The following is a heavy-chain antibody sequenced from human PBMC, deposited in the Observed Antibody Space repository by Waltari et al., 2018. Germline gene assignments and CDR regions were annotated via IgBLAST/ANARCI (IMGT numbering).Heavy chain of an antibody. CDR3: ATLYYYDSIDY. CDR1: GYTFTDYY. D-gene: IGHD3-22*01. J-gene: IGHJ4*02. CDR2: VDPEDGET. Sequence: EVQLVQSGAEVKKPGATVKISCKVSGYTFTDYYMHWVQQDPGKGLEWRGLVDPEDGETTDAEKFQGRVTITEYTSTDTAYMELSSLRSEDTAVYYCATLYYYDSIDYWGQGTRVTVSS. V-gene: IGHV1-69-2*01.